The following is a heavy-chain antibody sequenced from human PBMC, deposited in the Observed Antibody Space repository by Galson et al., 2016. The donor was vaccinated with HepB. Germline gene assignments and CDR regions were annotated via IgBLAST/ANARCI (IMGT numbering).Heavy chain of an antibody. CDR2: INSDGTIS. CDR3: AREEATVTTATDH. J-gene: IGHJ4*02. CDR1: GFAFGSHW. V-gene: IGHV3-74*01. D-gene: IGHD4-17*01. Sequence: SLRLSCAASGFAFGSHWMHWVRQVPGKGLVWVSRINSDGTISNYADSVKGRFNISRDNAKNTVYLHMNSLGAEDTAVYYCAREEATVTTATDHWGQGTLVTVSS.